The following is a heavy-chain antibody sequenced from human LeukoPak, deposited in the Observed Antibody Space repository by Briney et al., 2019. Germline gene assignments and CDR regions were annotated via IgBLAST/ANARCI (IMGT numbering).Heavy chain of an antibody. CDR3: ASDQASDTFTIPFGC. V-gene: IGHV3-7*01. D-gene: IGHD3-9*01. Sequence: PGGSLRLSCAASGFTFSNFWISWVRQAPGEGLEWVANIKQDGSETYYVDSVRGRFTISRDNTKNSLYLQMNSLRAEDTAVYYCASDQASDTFTIPFGCWGQGTLVTVSS. J-gene: IGHJ4*02. CDR1: GFTFSNFW. CDR2: IKQDGSET.